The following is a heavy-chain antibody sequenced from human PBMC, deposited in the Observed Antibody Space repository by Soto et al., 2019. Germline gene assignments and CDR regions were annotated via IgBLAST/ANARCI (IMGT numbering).Heavy chain of an antibody. J-gene: IGHJ4*02. Sequence: QVQLVPSGPEVKKPGASVKVSCKASGNTFASHGFSWVRQAPGQGLEWMGWISGFNGQTNYALKFQGRVTLTTDTSTSTAYMEPRSLRSDGTAVYFCARVDPRGVAVVRDYWGQGTLVTVSS. CDR1: GNTFASHG. V-gene: IGHV1-18*01. D-gene: IGHD3-10*01. CDR3: ARVDPRGVAVVRDY. CDR2: ISGFNGQT.